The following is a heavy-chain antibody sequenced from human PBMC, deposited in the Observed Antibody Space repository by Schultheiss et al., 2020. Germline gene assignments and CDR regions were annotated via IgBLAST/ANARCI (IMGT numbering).Heavy chain of an antibody. CDR1: GFTFSTYA. CDR3: ARVSSNGWFAFDY. Sequence: GESLKISCSASGFTFSTYAMHWVRQAPGKGLEYVSPISSDGSSTFYADSVRGRFTISRDNSKNTLYLQMNSLRAEDTAVYYCARVSSNGWFAFDYWGQGARVTVSS. V-gene: IGHV3-64*04. J-gene: IGHJ4*02. D-gene: IGHD3-10*01. CDR2: ISSDGSST.